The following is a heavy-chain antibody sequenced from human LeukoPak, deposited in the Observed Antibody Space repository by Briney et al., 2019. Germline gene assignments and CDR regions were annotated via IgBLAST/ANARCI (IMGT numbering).Heavy chain of an antibody. V-gene: IGHV3-11*06. CDR1: GFTFSDYY. CDR2: ISPSSSYT. D-gene: IGHD5-18*01. J-gene: IGHJ2*01. CDR3: AKSGTPWIQLWLWYFDL. Sequence: GGSLRLSCAASGFTFSDYYMSWIRQAPGKGLEWVSYISPSSSYTNYADSVKGRFTISRDNSDNTLYLQMNSLRAEDTAVYYCAKSGTPWIQLWLWYFDLWGRGTLVTVSS.